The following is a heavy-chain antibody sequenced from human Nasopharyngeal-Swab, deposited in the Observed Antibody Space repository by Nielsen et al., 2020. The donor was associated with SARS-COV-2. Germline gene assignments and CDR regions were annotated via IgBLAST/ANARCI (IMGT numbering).Heavy chain of an antibody. D-gene: IGHD6-19*01. CDR2: IYYSGST. J-gene: IGHJ4*02. V-gene: IGHV4-59*08. CDR3: ARGDSSGWAFDY. Sequence: PGKGLEWIGNIYYSGSTNYNPSLKSRVTISVDTSKNQFSLKLSSVTAADTAVYYCARGDSSGWAFDYWGQGTLVTVSS.